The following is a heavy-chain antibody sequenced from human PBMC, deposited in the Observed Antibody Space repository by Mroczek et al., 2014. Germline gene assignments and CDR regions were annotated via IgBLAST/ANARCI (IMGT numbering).Heavy chain of an antibody. Sequence: QVQLVESGAEVKKPGASVKVSCKASGYTFTSYYMHWVRQAPGQGLEWMGIINPSGGSTSYAQKFQGRVTMTRDTSTSTVYMELSSLRSEDTAVYYCTRVVVAADGWFDPWGQGTLVTVSS. CDR1: GYTFTSYY. CDR3: TRVVVAADGWFDP. D-gene: IGHD2-15*01. J-gene: IGHJ5*02. CDR2: INPSGGST. V-gene: IGHV1-46*03.